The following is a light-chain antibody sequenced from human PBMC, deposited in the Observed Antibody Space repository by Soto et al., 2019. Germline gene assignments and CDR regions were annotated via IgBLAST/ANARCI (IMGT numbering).Light chain of an antibody. Sequence: QSVLTQPPSLSGATGQRVTISCTGSRSNIGAGYDVHWYQHLPGTAPKVLIFDNSNRPSGVPDRFSGSKSGTSSSLAITGLQAEDEAVYYCHSYDVSLRGPAFGGGTKVTVL. CDR1: RSNIGAGYD. CDR2: DNS. J-gene: IGLJ2*01. CDR3: HSYDVSLRGPA. V-gene: IGLV1-40*01.